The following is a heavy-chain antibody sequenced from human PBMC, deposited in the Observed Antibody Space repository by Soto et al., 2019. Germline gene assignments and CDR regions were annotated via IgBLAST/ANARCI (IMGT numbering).Heavy chain of an antibody. CDR2: IYATGTT. J-gene: IGHJ5*02. Sequence: KTSETLSLTCTVSGASISGFYWSWIRNSAGKRLEWIGRIYATGTTDYNPSLKSRVMMSVDTSKKQFSLKLRSVTAADTAVYYCVRDGTKTLRDWLDPWGQGISVTVSS. D-gene: IGHD1-1*01. CDR3: VRDGTKTLRDWLDP. V-gene: IGHV4-4*07. CDR1: GASISGFY.